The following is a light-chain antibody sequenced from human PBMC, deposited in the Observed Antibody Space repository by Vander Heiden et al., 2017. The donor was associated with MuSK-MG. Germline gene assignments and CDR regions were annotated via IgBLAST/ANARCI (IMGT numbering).Light chain of an antibody. Sequence: QAVLTQPSSLSASPGASASLTCTLRSGINVGTYNIYWYQQKPGSPPQYLLRYKSDSDNQQGSGVPSRFSGSKDASANAGILLISGLQSEDEADYYCIIWHSSAWVFGGGTKLTVL. CDR2: YKSDSDN. CDR3: IIWHSSAWV. J-gene: IGLJ3*02. V-gene: IGLV5-45*03. CDR1: SGINVGTYN.